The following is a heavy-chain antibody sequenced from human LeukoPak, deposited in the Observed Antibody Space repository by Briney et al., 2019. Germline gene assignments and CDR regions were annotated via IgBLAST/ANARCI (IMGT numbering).Heavy chain of an antibody. V-gene: IGHV5-10-1*01. J-gene: IGHJ5*02. Sequence: GESLQISCKGSGYSFTSYWISWVRQMPGKGLGWMGRIDPSDSYTNYSPSFQGHVTISADKSISTAYLQWSSLKASDTAMYYCARHGPGIAVANWFDPWGQGTLVTVSS. CDR3: ARHGPGIAVANWFDP. D-gene: IGHD6-19*01. CDR2: IDPSDSYT. CDR1: GYSFTSYW.